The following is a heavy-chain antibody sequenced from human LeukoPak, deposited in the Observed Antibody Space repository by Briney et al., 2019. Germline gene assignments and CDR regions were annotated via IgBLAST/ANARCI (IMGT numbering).Heavy chain of an antibody. D-gene: IGHD3-3*01. CDR3: ARGSVLRHLNH. V-gene: IGHV4-39*01. CDR1: GGSISSSSYY. J-gene: IGHJ5*02. Sequence: TSETLSLTCIVSGGSISSSSYYWGWIRQPPGKGLEWIGSIYYSGSTYYNPSLKSRVTISVDTSKNQFSLKLSSVTAADTAVYYCARGSVLRHLNHWGQGTLVTVSS. CDR2: IYYSGST.